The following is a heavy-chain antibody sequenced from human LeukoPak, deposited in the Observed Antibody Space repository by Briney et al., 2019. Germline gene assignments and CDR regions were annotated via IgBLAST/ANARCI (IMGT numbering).Heavy chain of an antibody. J-gene: IGHJ6*03. CDR1: GGSISSYY. V-gene: IGHV4-59*01. D-gene: IGHD6-19*01. CDR2: IYYSGST. Sequence: SETLSLTCTASGGSISSYYWSWIRQPPGKGLEWIGYIYYSGSTNYNPSLKSRVTISVDTSKNQFSLKLSSVTAADTAVYYCARGASGWYGDYYYYYYMDVWGKGTTVTVSS. CDR3: ARGASGWYGDYYYYYYMDV.